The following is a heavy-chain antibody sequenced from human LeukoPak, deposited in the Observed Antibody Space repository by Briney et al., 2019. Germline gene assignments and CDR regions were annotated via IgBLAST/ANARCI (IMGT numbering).Heavy chain of an antibody. Sequence: ASVKVSCKVSGYTLTELSMHWVRQAPGKGLEWMGGFDPEDGETIYAQKFQGRVTMTEDTSTDTAYMELSSLRSEDTAVYYCATVSIVGATFHFDYWGQGTLVTVSS. D-gene: IGHD1-26*01. J-gene: IGHJ4*02. CDR3: ATVSIVGATFHFDY. CDR1: GYTLTELS. CDR2: FDPEDGET. V-gene: IGHV1-24*01.